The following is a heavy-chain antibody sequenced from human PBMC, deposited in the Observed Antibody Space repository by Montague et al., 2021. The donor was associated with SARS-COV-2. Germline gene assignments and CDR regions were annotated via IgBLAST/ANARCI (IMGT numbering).Heavy chain of an antibody. V-gene: IGHV4-39*01. Sequence: SETLSLTCTVSGGSISRTSYYWVWIRQSPGKGLEWIGSVYYSGRTFYNPSLKSRVTMSVDTSKNEFSLKLSYVSDADTAVYYCVRQGANLHFDYNGMNVWGQGTTDTVSS. J-gene: IGHJ6*02. CDR2: VYYSGRT. CDR1: GGSISRTSYY. CDR3: VRQGANLHFDYNGMNV. D-gene: IGHD4/OR15-4a*01.